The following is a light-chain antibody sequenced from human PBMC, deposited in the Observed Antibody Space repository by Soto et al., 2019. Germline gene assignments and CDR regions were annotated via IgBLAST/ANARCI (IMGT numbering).Light chain of an antibody. CDR3: MQGKHWPIT. J-gene: IGKJ5*01. CDR2: KVS. CDR1: QSLVHSDGIAY. V-gene: IGKV2-30*02. Sequence: DVVMTQSPLSLPVTLGQPASISCRSNQSLVHSDGIAYFSWFQQRPGRSPRRLIYKVSNRDSGVPAGFSGSGSGTDFALKISRVEAEDVGVYYCMQGKHWPITFGQGTRLEIK.